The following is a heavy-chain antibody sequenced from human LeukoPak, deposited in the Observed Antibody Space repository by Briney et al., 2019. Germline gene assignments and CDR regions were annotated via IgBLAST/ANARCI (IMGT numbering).Heavy chain of an antibody. J-gene: IGHJ6*02. D-gene: IGHD2-21*02. V-gene: IGHV3-7*01. CDR2: IKQDGSEK. CDR3: AREWVVTAISILYYYYGMDV. CDR1: GFTFSSYW. Sequence: GGSLRLSCAASGFTFSSYWMSWVRQAPGKGLEWVANIKQDGSEKYYVDSVKGRFTISRDNAKNSLYQQMNSLRAEDTAVYYCAREWVVTAISILYYYYGMDVWGQGTTVTVSS.